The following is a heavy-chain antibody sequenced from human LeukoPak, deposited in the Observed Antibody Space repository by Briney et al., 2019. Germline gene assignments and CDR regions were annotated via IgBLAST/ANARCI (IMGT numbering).Heavy chain of an antibody. V-gene: IGHV4-38-2*02. J-gene: IGHJ4*02. Sequence: SETLSLTCTVSGYSISSGYYWGWIRQPPGKGLEWIGSIYHSGSTYYNPSLKSRVTMSVDTSKNQFSLKLSSVTAADTAVYYCARDPSFDYWGQGTLVTVSS. CDR3: ARDPSFDY. CDR1: GYSISSGYY. CDR2: IYHSGST.